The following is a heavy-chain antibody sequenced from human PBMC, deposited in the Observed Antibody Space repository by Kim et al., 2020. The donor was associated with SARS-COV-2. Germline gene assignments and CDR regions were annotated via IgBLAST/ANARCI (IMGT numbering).Heavy chain of an antibody. CDR1: GGSFSGYY. CDR3: ARVLRSQDFDY. J-gene: IGHJ4*02. V-gene: IGHV4-34*01. Sequence: SETLSLTCAVYGGSFSGYYWSWIRQPPGKGLEWIGEINHSGSTNYNPSLKSRVTISVDTSKNQFSLKLSSVTAADTAVYYCARVLRSQDFDYWGQGTLVT. D-gene: IGHD3-3*01. CDR2: INHSGST.